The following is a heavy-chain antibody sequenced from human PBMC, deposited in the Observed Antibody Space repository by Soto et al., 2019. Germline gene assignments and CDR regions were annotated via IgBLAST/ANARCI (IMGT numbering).Heavy chain of an antibody. CDR2: IIPMYGKV. Sequence: SVKVSCKAFGGTFSTSTIYWVRQAPGQGLEWMGRIIPMYGKVNYAQNFQGRVTITTDKSTRTAYMELSSLRSEDTAVYYCARDKLERALDYWGQGTLVTVSS. J-gene: IGHJ4*02. V-gene: IGHV1-69*08. D-gene: IGHD1-1*01. CDR3: ARDKLERALDY. CDR1: GGTFSTST.